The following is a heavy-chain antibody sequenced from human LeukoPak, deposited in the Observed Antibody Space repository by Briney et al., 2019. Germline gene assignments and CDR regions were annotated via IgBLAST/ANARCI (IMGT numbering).Heavy chain of an antibody. CDR2: IYPGDSDT. D-gene: IGHD6-6*01. V-gene: IGHV5-51*01. CDR1: GYSFTSYW. J-gene: IGHJ4*02. CDR3: ARDAPRERQYSSFGWFSG. Sequence: GESLKISCKGSGYSFTSYWIGWVRQMPGKGLEWMGIIYPGDSDTRYSPSFQGQVTISADKSISTAYLQWSSLKASDTAMYYCARDAPRERQYSSFGWFSGWGQGTLVTVSS.